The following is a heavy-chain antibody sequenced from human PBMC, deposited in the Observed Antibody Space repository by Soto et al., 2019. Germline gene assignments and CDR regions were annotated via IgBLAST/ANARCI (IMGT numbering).Heavy chain of an antibody. CDR1: GFTFSSYA. V-gene: IGHV3-23*01. CDR2: ISGSGGST. J-gene: IGHJ4*02. D-gene: IGHD2-21*01. Sequence: EVQLLDSGGGLVQPGGSLRLSCAASGFTFSSYAMSWVRQAPGKGLEWVSGISGSGGSTYYADSVKGRFTISRDNSKNMLYQQMNRLRAEDTAVYYCAKRSLIVGLIAWYSFFHYWGQVTLVTVSS. CDR3: AKRSLIVGLIAWYSFFHY.